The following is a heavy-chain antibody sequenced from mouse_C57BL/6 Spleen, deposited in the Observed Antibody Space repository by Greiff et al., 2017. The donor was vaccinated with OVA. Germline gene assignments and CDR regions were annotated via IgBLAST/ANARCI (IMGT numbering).Heavy chain of an antibody. Sequence: QVQLKQPGAELVKPGASVKLSCKASGYTFTSYWMQWVKQRPGQGLEWIGEIDPSDSYTNYNQKFKGKATLTVDTSSSTAYMQLSSLTSEDSAVYYCARGEISYYYGSSYLDYWGQGTTLTVSS. D-gene: IGHD1-1*01. CDR3: ARGEISYYYGSSYLDY. J-gene: IGHJ2*01. CDR2: IDPSDSYT. CDR1: GYTFTSYW. V-gene: IGHV1-50*01.